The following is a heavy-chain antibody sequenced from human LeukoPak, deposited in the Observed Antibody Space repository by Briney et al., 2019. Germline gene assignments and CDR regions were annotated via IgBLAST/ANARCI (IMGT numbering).Heavy chain of an antibody. V-gene: IGHV4-59*08. CDR1: GGPISNYY. Sequence: PSETLSLTCTVSGGPISNYYWTWIRQSPGQGLEWIGYVYDSGITDYNPSLKSRLTISLDTSKNQFSLRLSSMTAADTAVYYCARSRGLAGAATVIDYWGQGTRVIVSS. CDR2: VYDSGIT. D-gene: IGHD6-25*01. J-gene: IGHJ4*02. CDR3: ARSRGLAGAATVIDY.